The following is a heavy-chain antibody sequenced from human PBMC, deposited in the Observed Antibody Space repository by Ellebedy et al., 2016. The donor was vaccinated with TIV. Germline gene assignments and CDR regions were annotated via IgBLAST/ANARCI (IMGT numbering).Heavy chain of an antibody. CDR2: ISYYGSNK. V-gene: IGHV3-30*18. Sequence: GESLKISCAASGFTFSNYGMHWVRQTPGKGLEWVAVISYYGSNKNYADSVKGRFTISRDNSKDSLYLQMNSLRAEDTALYYCAKDWDRIAEYYFHYWGQGTLVTVSS. J-gene: IGHJ4*02. D-gene: IGHD6-13*01. CDR3: AKDWDRIAEYYFHY. CDR1: GFTFSNYG.